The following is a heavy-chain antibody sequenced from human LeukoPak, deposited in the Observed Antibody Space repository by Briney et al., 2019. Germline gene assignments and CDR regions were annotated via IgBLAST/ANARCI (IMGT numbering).Heavy chain of an antibody. CDR2: IYYSGST. CDR1: GGSISSSSYY. CDR3: ARGRGRAIVVVPAANNWFDP. Sequence: SETLSLTCTVSGGSISSSSYYWGWIRQPPGKGLEWIGSIYYSGSTYYNPSLKSRVTISVDTSKNQFSLKLSSVTAADTAVYYCARGRGRAIVVVPAANNWFDPWGQGTLVTVSS. V-gene: IGHV4-39*07. D-gene: IGHD2-2*01. J-gene: IGHJ5*02.